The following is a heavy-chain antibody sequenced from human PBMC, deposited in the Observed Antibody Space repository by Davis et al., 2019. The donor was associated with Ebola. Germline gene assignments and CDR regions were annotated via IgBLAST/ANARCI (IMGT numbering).Heavy chain of an antibody. D-gene: IGHD3-10*01. J-gene: IGHJ6*04. Sequence: SETLSLTCTVSGGSISGYYWGWIRQPPGKGLEWIGGIYYSGSTYYNPSLKSRVTISVDTSKNQFSLKLKSLTAADTAVYYCGREWVHMIRGEIHYYYGMDVWGKGTTVTVSS. CDR2: IYYSGST. V-gene: IGHV4-39*02. CDR3: GREWVHMIRGEIHYYYGMDV. CDR1: GGSISGYY.